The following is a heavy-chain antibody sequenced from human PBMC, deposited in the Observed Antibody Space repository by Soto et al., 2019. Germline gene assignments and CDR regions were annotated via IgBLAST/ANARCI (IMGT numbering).Heavy chain of an antibody. V-gene: IGHV3-7*03. J-gene: IGHJ4*02. CDR1: GFTFSSYW. CDR3: AGGSGWLIDY. CDR2: IKKDGSEK. D-gene: IGHD6-19*01. Sequence: EVQLAESGGGLVQPGGSLSLSCEASGFTFSSYWMNWVRLAPGKGLEWVAIIKKDGSEKYNVDSVKGRFNISRDNAKNSLDLQMNDLRAEDTAVYYCAGGSGWLIDYGGRGTLVTVSS.